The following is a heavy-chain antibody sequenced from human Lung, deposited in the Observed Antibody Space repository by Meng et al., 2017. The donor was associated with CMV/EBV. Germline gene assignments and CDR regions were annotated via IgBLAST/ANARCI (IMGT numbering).Heavy chain of an antibody. V-gene: IGHV3-11*01. D-gene: IGHD1-20*01. J-gene: IGHJ4*02. CDR2: ISNSGNTI. CDR3: ATTIIDNWNDEDRFDS. CDR1: GFRFSDHY. Sequence: GFRFSDHYLSWIRQAPGKGLEWISHISNSGNTISYGDSVKGRFTISRDNAKNSLFLHMISLRVEDTAVYYCATTIIDNWNDEDRFDSWGQGTLVTVSS.